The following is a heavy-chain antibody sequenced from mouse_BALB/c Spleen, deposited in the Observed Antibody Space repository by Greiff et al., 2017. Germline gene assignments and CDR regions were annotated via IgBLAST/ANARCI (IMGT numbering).Heavy chain of an antibody. V-gene: IGHV5-6-2*01. CDR2: INSNGGST. J-gene: IGHJ1*01. CDR3: AGRYYDYDTGYWYFDV. Sequence: EVKLVESGGGLVKLGGSLKLSCAASGFTFSSYYMSWVRQTPEKRLELVAAINSNGGSTYYPDTVKGRFTISRDNAKNTLYLQMSSLKSEDTALYYCAGRYYDYDTGYWYFDVWGAGTTVTVSA. CDR1: GFTFSSYY. D-gene: IGHD2-4*01.